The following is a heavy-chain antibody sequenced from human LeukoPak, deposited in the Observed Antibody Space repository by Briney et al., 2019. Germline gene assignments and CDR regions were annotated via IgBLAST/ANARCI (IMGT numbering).Heavy chain of an antibody. Sequence: PGGSLRLSCAASGFTFSSYGMHWVRQAPGKGLEGVAVIWYDGSNKYYADSVKGRFTISRDNSKNTLYLQMNSLRAEDTAVYYCAKDWYPVLSSGWGLYYYYYGMDVWGQGTTVTVSS. CDR3: AKDWYPVLSSGWGLYYYYYGMDV. CDR1: GFTFSSYG. CDR2: IWYDGSNK. V-gene: IGHV3-30*02. J-gene: IGHJ6*02. D-gene: IGHD6-19*01.